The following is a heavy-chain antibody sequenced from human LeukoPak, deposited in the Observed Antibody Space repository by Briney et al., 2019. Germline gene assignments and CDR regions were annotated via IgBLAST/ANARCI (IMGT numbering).Heavy chain of an antibody. Sequence: GGSLRLSCAASGFTFSSYDMHWVRQAIGKGLEWVSAIGTAGDTYYPGSVKGRFTISRENAKNSLYLQMNSLRAGDTAVYYCARGGVDIVATLTPLESWFDPWGQGTLVTVSS. CDR2: IGTAGDT. V-gene: IGHV3-13*01. CDR3: ARGGVDIVATLTPLESWFDP. J-gene: IGHJ5*02. CDR1: GFTFSSYD. D-gene: IGHD5-12*01.